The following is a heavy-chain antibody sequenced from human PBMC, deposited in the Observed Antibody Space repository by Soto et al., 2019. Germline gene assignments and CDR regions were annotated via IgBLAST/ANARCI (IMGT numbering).Heavy chain of an antibody. V-gene: IGHV1-18*01. Sequence: GASVKVSCKASGYTFTSYGISWVRQAPGQGLEWMGWISAYNGNTNYAQKLQGRVTMTTDTSASTAYMELSSLRSEDTAVYFCSIFGAYYYEPYRMYFCGQGTTVTGSS. J-gene: IGHJ6*02. D-gene: IGHD3-16*01. CDR3: SIFGAYYYEPYRMYF. CDR1: GYTFTSYG. CDR2: ISAYNGNT.